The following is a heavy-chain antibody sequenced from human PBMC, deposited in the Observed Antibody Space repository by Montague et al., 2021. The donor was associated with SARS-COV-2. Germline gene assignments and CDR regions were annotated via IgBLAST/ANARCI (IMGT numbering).Heavy chain of an antibody. V-gene: IGHV4-4*07. J-gene: IGHJ3*02. D-gene: IGHD3-22*01. CDR2: IYTSGST. CDR1: GGSISSYY. Sequence: SETPSLTCTVSGGSISSYYWNWIRQSAGKGLEWIGRIYTSGSTNYDPSLKSRVTMSVDTSKNQFSLKLSSVTAADTAVYYCARGALFYDSSGYYSDAFDIWGQGAMVTVSS. CDR3: ARGALFYDSSGYYSDAFDI.